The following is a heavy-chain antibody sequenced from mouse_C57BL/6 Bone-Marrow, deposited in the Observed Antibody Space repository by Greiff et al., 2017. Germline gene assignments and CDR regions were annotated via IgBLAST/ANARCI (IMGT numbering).Heavy chain of an antibody. Sequence: DVKLVESGGGLVQPGESLKLSCESNEYEFPSHDMSWVRKTPEKRLELVAAINSDGGSTYYPDTMERRFIISRDNTKNNLYLQMSHLKSEDTAMYYCARDWDVAYWGQGTLVTVSA. D-gene: IGHD4-1*01. CDR3: ARDWDVAY. J-gene: IGHJ3*01. V-gene: IGHV5-2*03. CDR1: EYEFPSHD. CDR2: INSDGGST.